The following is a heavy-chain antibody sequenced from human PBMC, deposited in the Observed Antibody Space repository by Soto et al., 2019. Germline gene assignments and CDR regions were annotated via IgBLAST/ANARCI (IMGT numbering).Heavy chain of an antibody. J-gene: IGHJ6*02. Sequence: SVKVSCKASGGTFSSYAISWVRQAPGQGLEWMGGIIPIFGTANYAQKFQGRVTITADESTSTAYMELSSLRSEDTAVYYCARGDFGTVTDYYGMDVWGQGSTVTFS. V-gene: IGHV1-69*13. CDR2: IIPIFGTA. CDR1: GGTFSSYA. D-gene: IGHD4-17*01. CDR3: ARGDFGTVTDYYGMDV.